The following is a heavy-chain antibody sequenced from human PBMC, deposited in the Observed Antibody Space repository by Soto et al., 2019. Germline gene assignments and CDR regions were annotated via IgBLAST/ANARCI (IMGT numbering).Heavy chain of an antibody. V-gene: IGHV3-23*01. CDR2: ISGSGGST. CDR3: AKDGQSITSYGMDV. D-gene: IGHD3-3*01. Sequence: GGSLRLSCAASGFTFSSYAMSWVRQAPGKGLEWVSAISGSGGSTYYADSVKGRFTISRDNSKNTLYLQMNSLRAEDTAVYYCAKDGQSITSYGMDVWGQGTTVTVSS. CDR1: GFTFSSYA. J-gene: IGHJ6*02.